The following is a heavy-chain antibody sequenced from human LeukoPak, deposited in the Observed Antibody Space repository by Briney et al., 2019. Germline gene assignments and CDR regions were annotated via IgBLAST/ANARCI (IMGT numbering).Heavy chain of an antibody. CDR1: GYTFTGYY. Sequence: ASVKVSCKASGYTFTGYYMNWVRQAPGQGHEWMGWVNPNSGDTNYAQKFQGRVTMTRDTSITTAYMELSRLRSDDTAVYYCARAYSESYPYFDYWGQGTLVTVSS. J-gene: IGHJ4*02. V-gene: IGHV1-2*02. D-gene: IGHD1-26*01. CDR2: VNPNSGDT. CDR3: ARAYSESYPYFDY.